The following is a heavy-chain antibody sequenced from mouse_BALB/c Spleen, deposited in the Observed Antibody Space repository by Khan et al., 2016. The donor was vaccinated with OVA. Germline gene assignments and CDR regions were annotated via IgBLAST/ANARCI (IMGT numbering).Heavy chain of an antibody. CDR3: ERSAYGNFAY. Sequence: DVQLVESGGGLVKPGGSLKLSCAASGFTFSTYAMSWVRQTPERRLEWVATVNSDGDYTFYPDNVTGRFTISRDNAKNTLYLQMSSLRSEDTAMYYCERSAYGNFAYWGQGTLVTVSA. D-gene: IGHD2-1*01. J-gene: IGHJ3*01. CDR2: VNSDGDYT. V-gene: IGHV5-9-3*01. CDR1: GFTFSTYA.